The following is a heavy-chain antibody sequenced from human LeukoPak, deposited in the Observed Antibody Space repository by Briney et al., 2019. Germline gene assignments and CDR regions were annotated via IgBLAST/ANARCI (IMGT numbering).Heavy chain of an antibody. CDR3: AKFERTVAGPYNWFDS. V-gene: IGHV3-23*01. CDR1: RFNFRNYA. J-gene: IGHJ5*01. Sequence: GGSLRLSCTASRFNFRNYAMSWVRQAPGKGPEWASAISDSGSHTYYADSVKGRFTVSRDNSKSTLYLQISSLRAEDTAIYYCAKFERTVAGPYNWFDSWGQGTLVTVSS. CDR2: ISDSGSHT. D-gene: IGHD6-19*01.